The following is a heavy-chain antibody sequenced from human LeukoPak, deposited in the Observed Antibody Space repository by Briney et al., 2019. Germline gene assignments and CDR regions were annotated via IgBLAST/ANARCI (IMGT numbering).Heavy chain of an antibody. CDR1: GFTFSSYA. CDR3: AKDLHYYDSSGYSPFDY. J-gene: IGHJ4*02. D-gene: IGHD3-22*01. V-gene: IGHV3-23*01. Sequence: GGSLRLSCAASGFTFSSYAMSWVRQAPGKGLEWVSAISGSGGSTYYADSVKGRFTISRDNSKNTLYLQMSSLRAEDTAVYYCAKDLHYYDSSGYSPFDYWGQGTLVTVSS. CDR2: ISGSGGST.